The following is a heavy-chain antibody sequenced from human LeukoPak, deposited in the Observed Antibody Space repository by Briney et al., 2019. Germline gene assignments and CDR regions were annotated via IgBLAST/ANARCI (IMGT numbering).Heavy chain of an antibody. CDR3: ARGCSSTSCYRAFDI. CDR1: GGTFSSYA. J-gene: IGHJ3*02. D-gene: IGHD2-2*02. Sequence: APVKVSCKASGGTFSSYAISWVRQAPGQGLEWMGGIIPIFGTANYAQKFQGRVTITTDESTSTAYMELSSLRSEDTAVYYCARGCSSTSCYRAFDIWGQGTMVTVSS. CDR2: IIPIFGTA. V-gene: IGHV1-69*05.